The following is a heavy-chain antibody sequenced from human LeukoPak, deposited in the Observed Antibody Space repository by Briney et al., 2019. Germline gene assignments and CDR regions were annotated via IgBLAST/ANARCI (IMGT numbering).Heavy chain of an antibody. V-gene: IGHV3-23*01. CDR2: ISGSGGST. CDR3: AKAAGIAAAGTFYFDY. J-gene: IGHJ4*02. D-gene: IGHD6-13*01. CDR1: GFTLSSYA. Sequence: GGSLRLSCAASGFTLSSYAMSWVRPAPGKGLEWVSAISGSGGSTYYADSVKGRFTTSRDNSKNTLYLQMNSLRAEDTAVYYCAKAAGIAAAGTFYFDYWGQGTLVTVSS.